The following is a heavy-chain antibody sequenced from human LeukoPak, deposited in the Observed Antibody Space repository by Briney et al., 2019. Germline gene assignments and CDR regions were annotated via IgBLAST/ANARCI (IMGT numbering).Heavy chain of an antibody. CDR3: AKSGGYGLIDK. V-gene: IGHV4-4*08. J-gene: IGHJ4*02. D-gene: IGHD1-26*01. CDR2: IYHSGST. CDR1: GGSMSSYY. Sequence: SETLSLTCSVSGGSMSSYYWSWIRQSPGKGLEWIGYIYHSGSTDYNSSLNSRVTISIDTSKNLFSLRLNSMTAADTAVYYCAKSGGYGLIDKWGQGTLVTVSS.